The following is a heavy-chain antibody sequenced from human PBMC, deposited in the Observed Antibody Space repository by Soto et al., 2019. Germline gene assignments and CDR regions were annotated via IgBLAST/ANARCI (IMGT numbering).Heavy chain of an antibody. V-gene: IGHV1-3*01. Sequence: ASVKVSCKASGYTFTSYAMHWVRQAPGQRLEWMGWINAGNGNTKYSQKFQGRVTITRDTSASTAYMELSSLRSEDTAVYYCAREYGSGSYYYGMDVWGQGTTVTVSS. CDR3: AREYGSGSYYYGMDV. J-gene: IGHJ6*02. CDR2: INAGNGNT. D-gene: IGHD3-10*01. CDR1: GYTFTSYA.